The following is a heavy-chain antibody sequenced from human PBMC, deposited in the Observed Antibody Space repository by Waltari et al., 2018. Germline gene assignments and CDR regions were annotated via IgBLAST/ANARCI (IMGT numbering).Heavy chain of an antibody. CDR1: GYTFTGYY. D-gene: IGHD3-10*01. CDR3: ARGGGPPITMVRGVTFP. Sequence: QLQLVQSGAEVKKPGASVKVSCKASGYTFTGYYMHWVRQAPGQGLEWMGRINPNSGGTNYAQKFKGRVTMTRDTSISTAYMELSRLRSDDTAVYYCARGGGPPITMVRGVTFPWGQGTLVTVSS. J-gene: IGHJ5*02. CDR2: INPNSGGT. V-gene: IGHV1-2*06.